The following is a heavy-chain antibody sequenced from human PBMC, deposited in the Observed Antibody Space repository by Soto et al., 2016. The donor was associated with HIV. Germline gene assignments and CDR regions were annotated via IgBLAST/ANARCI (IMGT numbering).Heavy chain of an antibody. CDR1: GYTFTGYY. V-gene: IGHV1-2*02. CDR2: INPNSGGT. J-gene: IGHJ4*02. Sequence: QVQLVQSGAEVKKPGASVKVSCKASGYTFTGYYMHWVRQAPGQGLEWMGWINPNSGGTNYAQKFQGRVTMTRDTSISTAYMELRRLRSDDTAVYYCARALLGHSSGYPNYWGQGNAGHRLL. CDR3: ARALLGHSSGYPNY. D-gene: IGHD3-22*01.